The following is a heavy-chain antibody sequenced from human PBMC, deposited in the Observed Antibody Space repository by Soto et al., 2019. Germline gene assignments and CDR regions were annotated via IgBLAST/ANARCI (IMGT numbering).Heavy chain of an antibody. CDR2: IIPIFGTA. CDR3: ARDSVIVVVVVASPKFGYYYYGMDV. Sequence: SVKVSCKASGGTFSSYAISWVRQAPGQGLEWMGGIIPIFGTANYAQKFQGRVTITADESTSTAYMELSSLRSEDTAVYYCARDSVIVVVVVASPKFGYYYYGMDVWGQGTTVTVSS. D-gene: IGHD2-15*01. J-gene: IGHJ6*02. V-gene: IGHV1-69*13. CDR1: GGTFSSYA.